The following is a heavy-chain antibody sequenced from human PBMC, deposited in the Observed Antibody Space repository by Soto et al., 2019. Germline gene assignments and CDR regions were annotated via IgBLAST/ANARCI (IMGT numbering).Heavy chain of an antibody. V-gene: IGHV3-53*01. CDR1: GFLVNSAY. CDR2: INSDGST. CDR3: ARSGYSFAWGY. D-gene: IGHD5-18*01. Sequence: EVQLVESGGGLIPPGGSLRLSCAASGFLVNSAYMTWVRQAPGKGLEWLSMINSDGSTLYAESVKGRFTISRDNSKNRLYLQMNSLTAEDTAMYYCARSGYSFAWGYWGQGTLVIVTS. J-gene: IGHJ4*02.